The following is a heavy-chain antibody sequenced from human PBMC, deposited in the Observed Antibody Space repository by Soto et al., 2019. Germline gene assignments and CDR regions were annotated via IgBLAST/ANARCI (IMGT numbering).Heavy chain of an antibody. CDR3: AKVRKEMVARAVGTFAV. J-gene: IGHJ2*01. D-gene: IGHD2-15*01. V-gene: IGHV3-30*18. CDR1: NFAFDGYD. CDR2: ISYNGNYK. Sequence: QMQLVESGGGVVQPGGSLTLSCAASNFAFDGYDMHWVRQAPGKGLEWLALISYNGNYKFFADSVKGRFTISRDNSKNTLYLQMSSLSPEDTAIYYCAKVRKEMVARAVGTFAVWGRGTLATVSS.